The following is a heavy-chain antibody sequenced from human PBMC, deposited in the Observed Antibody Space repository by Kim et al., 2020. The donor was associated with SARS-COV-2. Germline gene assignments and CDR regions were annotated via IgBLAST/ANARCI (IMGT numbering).Heavy chain of an antibody. D-gene: IGHD6-13*01. Sequence: GGSLRLSCVASGFTFSSCAMSWVRQAPAKGLEWVSAISGTGDSRYYADSVKGRFTISRGNSKNTLFLQMNSLRAEDTAVYYCAPGPRIVATEPTDYWGQGPLVTVSS. J-gene: IGHJ4*02. V-gene: IGHV3-23*01. CDR1: GFTFSSCA. CDR2: ISGTGDSR. CDR3: APGPRIVATEPTDY.